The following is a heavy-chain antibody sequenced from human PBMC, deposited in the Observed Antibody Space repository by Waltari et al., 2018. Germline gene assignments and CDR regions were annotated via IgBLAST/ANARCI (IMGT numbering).Heavy chain of an antibody. J-gene: IGHJ3*02. Sequence: QVQLQQWGAGLLKPSETLSLTCAVYGGSFSGYYWSWIRQPPGKGLEWIGEINHSGSTNYNPSLKSRVTISVDTSKNQFSLKLSSVTAADTAVYYCASPHDYGQLEDALDIWGQGTMVTVSS. D-gene: IGHD1-1*01. CDR2: INHSGST. CDR1: GGSFSGYY. CDR3: ASPHDYGQLEDALDI. V-gene: IGHV4-34*01.